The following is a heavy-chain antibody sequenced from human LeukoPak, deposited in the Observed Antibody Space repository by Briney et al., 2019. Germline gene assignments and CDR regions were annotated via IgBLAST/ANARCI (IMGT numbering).Heavy chain of an antibody. Sequence: SETLSLTCAVYGGSFSGFYWSWIRQPPGKGLEWIGEINHIGSTNYNPSLKSRVTISVDTSKNQFSLKLISVTAADTAVYYCASLRVGSSFGYQYYIDVWGKGTTVTVSS. J-gene: IGHJ6*03. CDR2: INHIGST. D-gene: IGHD6-13*01. CDR3: ASLRVGSSFGYQYYIDV. CDR1: GGSFSGFY. V-gene: IGHV4-34*01.